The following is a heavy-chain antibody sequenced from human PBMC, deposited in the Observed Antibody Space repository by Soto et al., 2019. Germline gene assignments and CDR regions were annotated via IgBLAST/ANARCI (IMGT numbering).Heavy chain of an antibody. CDR2: IYYGGST. D-gene: IGHD3-3*01. V-gene: IGHV4-31*03. CDR3: ARDRGYYPDY. CDR1: GGSISSGGYY. J-gene: IGHJ4*02. Sequence: SETLSLTCTVSGGSISSGGYYWSWIRQHPGKGLEWIGYIYYGGSTYYNPSLQSRVTMSVDRSRNQFSLKLNSVTAADTAVYYCARDRGYYPDYWGQGTLVTVSS.